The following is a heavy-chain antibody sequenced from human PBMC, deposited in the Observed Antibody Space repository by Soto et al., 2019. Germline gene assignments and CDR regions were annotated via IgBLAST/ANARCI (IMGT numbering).Heavy chain of an antibody. CDR1: GGTFSDYG. J-gene: IGHJ5*02. CDR3: ARGWDHYDSSGLLTWFDP. CDR2: IIPIFGTP. D-gene: IGHD3-22*01. Sequence: QVQLVQSGAEVKKPGSSVKVSCKASGGTFSDYGINWVRQAPGLGLEWMGGIIPIFGTPNYAQKFQGRVTIIADESTKTTYMELSSLRYEDTAVYYCARGWDHYDSSGLLTWFDPWGQGTLVTVSS. V-gene: IGHV1-69*01.